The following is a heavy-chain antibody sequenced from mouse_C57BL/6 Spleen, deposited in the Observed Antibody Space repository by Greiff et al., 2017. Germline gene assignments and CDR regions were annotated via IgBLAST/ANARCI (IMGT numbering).Heavy chain of an antibody. CDR3: ARSRYYGSSCLYFDV. CDR1: GYAFSSSW. J-gene: IGHJ1*03. CDR2: IYPGDGDT. V-gene: IGHV1-82*01. D-gene: IGHD1-1*01. Sequence: QVHLQQSGPELVKPGASVKISCKASGYAFSSSWMNWVKQRPGKGLEWIGRIYPGDGDTNYNGKFKGKATLTADKSYSTAYMQLSSLTSEDSAVYFCARSRYYGSSCLYFDVWGTGTTVTVSA.